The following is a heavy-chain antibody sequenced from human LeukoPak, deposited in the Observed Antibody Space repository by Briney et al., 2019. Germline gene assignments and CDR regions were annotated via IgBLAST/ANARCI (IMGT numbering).Heavy chain of an antibody. Sequence: PSETLSLTCTVSGGSISSYYWSWIRQPPGKGLEWIGYIYYSGSTNYNPSLKSRVTISVDTSKNQFSLKLSSVTAADTAVYYCARHPVRNDAFDIWGQGTMVTVSS. CDR3: ARHPVRNDAFDI. V-gene: IGHV4-59*08. CDR1: GGSISSYY. J-gene: IGHJ3*02. CDR2: IYYSGST.